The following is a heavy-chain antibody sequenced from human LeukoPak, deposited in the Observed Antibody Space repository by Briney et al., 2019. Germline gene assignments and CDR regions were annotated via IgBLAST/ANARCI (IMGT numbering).Heavy chain of an antibody. Sequence: GGSLRLSCAASGFTFSSYEMNWVRQAPGKGLEWVSSISSSSSYIYYADSVKGRFTISRDNAKNSLYPQMNSLRAEDTAVYYCAREGCTNGVCYQLYYFDYWGQGTLVTVSS. V-gene: IGHV3-21*01. CDR3: AREGCTNGVCYQLYYFDY. D-gene: IGHD2-8*01. CDR2: ISSSSSYI. CDR1: GFTFSSYE. J-gene: IGHJ4*02.